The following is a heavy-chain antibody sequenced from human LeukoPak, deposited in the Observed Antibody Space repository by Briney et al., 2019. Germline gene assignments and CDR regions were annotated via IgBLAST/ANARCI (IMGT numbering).Heavy chain of an antibody. Sequence: SETLSLTCTVSGGSISSYYWGWIRQPPGKGLEWIGSIYYSGSTYYNPSLKSRVTISVDTSRNQFSLKLSSVTAADTAVYYCARHADGGIVVVPAAPFDPWGQGTLVTVSS. CDR1: GGSISSYY. D-gene: IGHD2-2*01. J-gene: IGHJ5*02. CDR3: ARHADGGIVVVPAAPFDP. V-gene: IGHV4-39*01. CDR2: IYYSGST.